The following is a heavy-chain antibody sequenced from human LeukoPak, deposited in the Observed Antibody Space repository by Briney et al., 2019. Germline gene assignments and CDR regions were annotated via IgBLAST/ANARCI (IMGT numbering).Heavy chain of an antibody. J-gene: IGHJ4*02. CDR1: GGSISSSNW. D-gene: IGHD6-13*01. V-gene: IGHV4-4*02. Sequence: PSETLSLTCAVSGGSISSSNWWSWVRQPPGKGLEWIGEIYHSGSTNYNPSLKSRVTISVDRSKNQFSLKLSSVTAADTAVYYCASSPSATSSSFDYWGQGTLVTVSS. CDR3: ASSPSATSSSFDY. CDR2: IYHSGST.